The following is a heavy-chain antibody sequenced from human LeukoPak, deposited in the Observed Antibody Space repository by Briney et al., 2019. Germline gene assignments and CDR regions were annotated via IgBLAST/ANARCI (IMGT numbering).Heavy chain of an antibody. Sequence: SETLSLTRTVSGGSISSSSYYWGWIRQPPGKGLEWIGSIYYSGSTYYNPSLKSRVTISVDTSKNQFSLKLSSVTAADTAVYYCARHWQQLALDYWGQGTLVTVSS. D-gene: IGHD6-13*01. V-gene: IGHV4-39*01. CDR1: GGSISSSSYY. CDR3: ARHWQQLALDY. J-gene: IGHJ4*02. CDR2: IYYSGST.